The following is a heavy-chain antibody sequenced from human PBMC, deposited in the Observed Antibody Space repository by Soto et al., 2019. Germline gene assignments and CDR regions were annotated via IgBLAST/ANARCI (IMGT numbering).Heavy chain of an antibody. D-gene: IGHD6-13*01. V-gene: IGHV4-4*09. CDR2: IYFSGST. CDR3: ARSVATPGTNIDF. J-gene: IGHJ4*02. Sequence: QVQLQKSSPGLVKPSETLSLTCSVSGGSMNGYYWSWIRQTPGQGLEWLGFIYFSGSTRYNPSLMSRLTISLDKSKRQFSMSLSSVTAADTAVYYCARSVATPGTNIDFWGQGTLVTVSS. CDR1: GGSMNGYY.